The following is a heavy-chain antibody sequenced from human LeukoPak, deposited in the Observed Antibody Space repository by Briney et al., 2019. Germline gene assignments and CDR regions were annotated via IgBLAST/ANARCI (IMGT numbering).Heavy chain of an antibody. CDR1: GFTFTNFA. CDR2: IWSVGSRK. D-gene: IGHD1-1*01. V-gene: IGHV3-33*06. Sequence: GGSLRLSCAASGFTFTNFAMHWVRQAPGKGLVWVAVIWSVGSRKEYIDSVKDRFTVSRDNSKNTLYLQMNSLRAEDTALYFCAKDLGVLRSGERHPDNWFDSWGQGTLVTVSS. J-gene: IGHJ5*01. CDR3: AKDLGVLRSGERHPDNWFDS.